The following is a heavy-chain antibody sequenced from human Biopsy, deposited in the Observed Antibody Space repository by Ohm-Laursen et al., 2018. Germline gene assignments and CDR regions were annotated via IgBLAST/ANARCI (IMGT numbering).Heavy chain of an antibody. J-gene: IGHJ2*01. Sequence: GTLSLTCTVSGAPITSYYWSWIRQPAGKRLQWIGHTYKGGNTNHNPSLKSRVSMSVDTSKNQLSLTLRSVTAADTAVYYCARNRVDVVKVTTIGWNFDLWGRGTLVTVS. CDR1: GAPITSYY. D-gene: IGHD5-12*01. V-gene: IGHV4-4*07. CDR2: TYKGGNT. CDR3: ARNRVDVVKVTTIGWNFDL.